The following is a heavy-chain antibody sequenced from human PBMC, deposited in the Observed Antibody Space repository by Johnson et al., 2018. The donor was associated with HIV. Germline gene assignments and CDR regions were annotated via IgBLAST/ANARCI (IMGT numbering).Heavy chain of an antibody. Sequence: QVQLVESGGGLVKPGGSLRLSCAASGFTFSDYYMSWIRQAPGKGLEWVSYISSSGSTIYYPDSLKGRFTISRDNSKNTLYLQMNSLRAEDTAVYYCAKVAGATAAGGVALYIWGPGTMVTVSS. D-gene: IGHD6-25*01. J-gene: IGHJ3*02. CDR3: AKVAGATAAGGVALYI. CDR1: GFTFSDYY. V-gene: IGHV3-11*04. CDR2: ISSSGSTI.